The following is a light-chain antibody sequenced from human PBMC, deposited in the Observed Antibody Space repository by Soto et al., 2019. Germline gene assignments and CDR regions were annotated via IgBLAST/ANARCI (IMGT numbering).Light chain of an antibody. CDR3: SSYTRSSTYV. J-gene: IGLJ1*01. Sequence: QAALTQPASVSGSPGQSITISCTGTSSDVGGYNYVSWYQQHPGKAPKLMIYEVSNRPSGVSNRFSGSKSGNKASLTISGLQAEDEADYYCSSYTRSSTYVLGTGTKVTVL. CDR1: SSDVGGYNY. V-gene: IGLV2-14*01. CDR2: EVS.